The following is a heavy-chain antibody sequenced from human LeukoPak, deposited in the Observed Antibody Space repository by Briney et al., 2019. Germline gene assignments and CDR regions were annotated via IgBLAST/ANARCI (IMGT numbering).Heavy chain of an antibody. J-gene: IGHJ4*02. D-gene: IGHD3-10*01. CDR1: GYTFTGYY. CDR3: AKEKFRGVTLRVSYFDY. CDR2: INPNSGGT. V-gene: IGHV1-2*02. Sequence: ASVKVSCKASGYTFTGYYMHWVRQAPGQGLEWMGWINPNSGGTNYAQKFQGRVTMTRDTSISTAYMELSRLRSDDTAVYYCAKEKFRGVTLRVSYFDYWGQGTLVTVSS.